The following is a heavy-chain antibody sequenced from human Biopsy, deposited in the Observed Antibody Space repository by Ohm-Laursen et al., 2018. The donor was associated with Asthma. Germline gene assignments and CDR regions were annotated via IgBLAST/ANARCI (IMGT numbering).Heavy chain of an antibody. CDR2: ISSGSGST. J-gene: IGHJ5*02. Sequence: SLRLSCSASGFTVSNFAMNWVRQAPGQGLEWVSVISSGSGSTYYADSVKGRFTISRDTSMNTLYLQMNSLRAEDTAVHYCAKVGHGNGDYVGWFDPWGQGTLVTVSS. CDR1: GFTVSNFA. CDR3: AKVGHGNGDYVGWFDP. D-gene: IGHD4-17*01. V-gene: IGHV3-23*01.